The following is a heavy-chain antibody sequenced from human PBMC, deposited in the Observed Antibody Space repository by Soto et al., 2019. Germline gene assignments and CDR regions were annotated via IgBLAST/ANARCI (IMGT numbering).Heavy chain of an antibody. J-gene: IGHJ6*03. CDR1: GYTFTSYA. Sequence: QVQLVQSGAEVKKPGASVKVSCKASGYTFTSYAMHWVRQAPGQRLEWMGWINAGNGNTKYSQKFQGRVTITRDTSASTAYMELSRLRSEDTAVYYCAKSGSDQLPEDYYYYYYMDVWGKGTTVAVSS. D-gene: IGHD2-2*01. V-gene: IGHV1-3*01. CDR3: AKSGSDQLPEDYYYYYYMDV. CDR2: INAGNGNT.